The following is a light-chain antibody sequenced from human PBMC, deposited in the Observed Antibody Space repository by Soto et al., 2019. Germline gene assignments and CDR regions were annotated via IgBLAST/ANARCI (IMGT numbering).Light chain of an antibody. CDR3: GSYAGTKNFVV. J-gene: IGLJ2*01. CDR2: EVI. CDR1: EVGAHRF. V-gene: IGLV2-14*01. Sequence: QSALTQPASVSGSPGQSITISCTGTEVGAHRFVSWYQQVPGTAPKLLIYEVIKRPSGISPRFSGSKAGNTASLTISGLQADAEADYFCGSYAGTKNFVVFGGGTQLTVL.